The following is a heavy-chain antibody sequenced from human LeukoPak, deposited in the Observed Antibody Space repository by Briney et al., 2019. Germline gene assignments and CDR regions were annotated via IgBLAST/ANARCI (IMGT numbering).Heavy chain of an antibody. CDR1: GYTFTSYA. CDR2: INAGNGNT. D-gene: IGHD2-2*01. J-gene: IGHJ4*02. CDR3: ARVPPPLTSPLDY. V-gene: IGHV1-3*01. Sequence: ASVKVSCKASGYTFTSYAMHWVRQAPGQRLEWMGWINAGNGNTKYSQKFQGRVTITRDTSASTAYMELSSLRSEDTAVYYCARVPPPLTSPLDYWGQGTLVTVSS.